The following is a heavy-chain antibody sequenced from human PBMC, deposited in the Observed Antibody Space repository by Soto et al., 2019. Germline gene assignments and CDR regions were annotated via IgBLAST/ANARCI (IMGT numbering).Heavy chain of an antibody. CDR3: ARGLATLPVFAFDV. CDR2: IYWNDVK. D-gene: IGHD6-6*01. Sequence: ESGPTLVNPTETVTLTCTLSGISLSIPGVGLGWVRQTPGKALEWLALIYWNDVKHYSPSLESRLTIFKDTSKNLAVLTMTDMDPVDTGTYYCARGLATLPVFAFDVWGQGIVVTVSS. V-gene: IGHV2-5*01. CDR1: GISLSIPGVG. J-gene: IGHJ3*01.